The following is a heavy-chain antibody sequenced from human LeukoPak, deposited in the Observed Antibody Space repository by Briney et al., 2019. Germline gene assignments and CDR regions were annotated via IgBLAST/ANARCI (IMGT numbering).Heavy chain of an antibody. CDR3: ARGGCNSASCYMAPFDY. V-gene: IGHV4-59*01. Sequence: PSETLSLTCTVSGGSINNYYWSWIRQPPGKGLEWIGYIYYSGSTNYNPSLKSRVTISVDTSKNQFSLKLSSVTAADTAVYYCARGGCNSASCYMAPFDYWGQGTLVTVSS. CDR1: GGSINNYY. J-gene: IGHJ4*02. D-gene: IGHD2-2*02. CDR2: IYYSGST.